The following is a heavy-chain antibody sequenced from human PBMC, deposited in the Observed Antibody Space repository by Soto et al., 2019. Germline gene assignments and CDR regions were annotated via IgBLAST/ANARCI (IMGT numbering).Heavy chain of an antibody. Sequence: ASVKVSCKASGGNFSSYAISWVRQAPGQGLEWMGGIIPIFGTANYAQKFQGRVTITADESTSTAYMELSSLRSEDTAVYYCARDQDYYYYYGMDVWGQGTTVTVSS. CDR2: IIPIFGTA. CDR3: ARDQDYYYYYGMDV. CDR1: GGNFSSYA. J-gene: IGHJ6*02. V-gene: IGHV1-69*13.